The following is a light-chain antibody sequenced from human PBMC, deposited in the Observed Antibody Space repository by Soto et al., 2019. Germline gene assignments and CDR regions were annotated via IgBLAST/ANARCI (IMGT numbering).Light chain of an antibody. J-gene: IGLJ2*01. CDR1: SSDVGGYNY. V-gene: IGLV2-14*01. Sequence: QSALTQPASVSGSPGQSITISCIGTSSDVGGYNYVSWYQQHPGKAPKLMIYAVSNRPSGVSNRFSGSKSGNTASLTISGLQAEDEADYYCSSYTSSSTLLFGGGTKLTVL. CDR3: SSYTSSSTLL. CDR2: AVS.